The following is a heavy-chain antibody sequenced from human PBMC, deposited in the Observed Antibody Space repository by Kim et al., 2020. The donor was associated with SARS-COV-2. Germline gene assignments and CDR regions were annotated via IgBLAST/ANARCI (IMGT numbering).Heavy chain of an antibody. D-gene: IGHD3-10*01. Sequence: GGSLRLSCAASGFTFSSYSMNWVRQAPGKGLEWVSSISSSSSYIYYADSVTRRFTISRDNAKNSLYLQMNSLRAEDTAVYYCARDWGHVAYYGSGSPYWFDPWGQGTLVTVSS. CDR2: ISSSSSYI. CDR1: GFTFSSYS. V-gene: IGHV3-21*01. CDR3: ARDWGHVAYYGSGSPYWFDP. J-gene: IGHJ5*02.